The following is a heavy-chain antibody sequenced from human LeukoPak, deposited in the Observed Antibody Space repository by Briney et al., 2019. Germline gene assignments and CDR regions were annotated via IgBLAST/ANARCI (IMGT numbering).Heavy chain of an antibody. CDR1: GYTFTSYG. D-gene: IGHD3-22*01. Sequence: ASVKVSCKASGYTFTSYGISWVRQAPGQGLEWMGWISAYNGNTNYAQKLQGGVTMTTDTSTSTAYMELRSLRSDDTAVYYCARLDDSSGYYMWDYWGQGTLVTVSS. CDR3: ARLDDSSGYYMWDY. V-gene: IGHV1-18*01. CDR2: ISAYNGNT. J-gene: IGHJ4*02.